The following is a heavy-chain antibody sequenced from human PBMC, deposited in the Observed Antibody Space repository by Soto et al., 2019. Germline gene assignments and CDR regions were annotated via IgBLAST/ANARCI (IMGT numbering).Heavy chain of an antibody. CDR1: GFTFSSYG. Sequence: PGGSLRLSCATSGFTFSSYGMHWVRQAPGKGLEWVAVIKYDGSEKNYADTAKGRFTISRDSSKNTLYLQMNSLRAEDTAVYYCAKDAWDSSGYYLDYWGQGTLVTVSS. CDR3: AKDAWDSSGYYLDY. CDR2: IKYDGSEK. J-gene: IGHJ4*02. V-gene: IGHV3-33*06. D-gene: IGHD3-22*01.